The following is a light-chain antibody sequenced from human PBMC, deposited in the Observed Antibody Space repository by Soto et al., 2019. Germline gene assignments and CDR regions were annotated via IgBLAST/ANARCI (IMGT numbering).Light chain of an antibody. CDR1: QSISSW. J-gene: IGKJ3*01. Sequence: IQRTQSPSTLSASVGDRVTITCRASQSISSWLAWYQQKPGKAPKLLIYKASSLESGVPSRFSGSGSGTEFTLTLSSLQPDDFATYYCQQYNSYPITFGPGTKVDIK. CDR3: QQYNSYPIT. V-gene: IGKV1-5*03. CDR2: KAS.